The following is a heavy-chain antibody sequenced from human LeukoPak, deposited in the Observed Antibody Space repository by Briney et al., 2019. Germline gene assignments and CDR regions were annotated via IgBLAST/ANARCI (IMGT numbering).Heavy chain of an antibody. V-gene: IGHV3-23*01. D-gene: IGHD1-26*01. Sequence: PGGSLRLSCVASEFTFSTYAMSWVRQAPGKGLEWVSTISTDGGATIYADSVKGRLTISRVNSKNTLYLQMNSLRPDDTAVYYCAGRGPATYIWGQGTMVTVSS. CDR1: EFTFSTYA. CDR2: ISTDGGAT. J-gene: IGHJ3*02. CDR3: AGRGPATYI.